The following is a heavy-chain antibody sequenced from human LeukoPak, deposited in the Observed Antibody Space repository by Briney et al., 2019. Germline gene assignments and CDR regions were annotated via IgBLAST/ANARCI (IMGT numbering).Heavy chain of an antibody. CDR1: GGSISSGVYY. Sequence: KPSETLSLTCTVSGGSISSGVYYWSWFRQPPGKGLEWIGEINHSGSTNYNPSLKSRVTISIDTSKNQFSLKLSSVTAADTAVYYCAREGEYCSSTSCYNPWGQGTLVTVSS. CDR2: INHSGST. V-gene: IGHV4-39*07. J-gene: IGHJ5*02. D-gene: IGHD2-2*02. CDR3: AREGEYCSSTSCYNP.